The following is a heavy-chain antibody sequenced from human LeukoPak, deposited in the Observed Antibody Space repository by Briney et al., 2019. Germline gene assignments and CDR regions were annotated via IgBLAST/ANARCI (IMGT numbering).Heavy chain of an antibody. J-gene: IGHJ4*02. CDR1: GFTFSSYA. V-gene: IGHV3-30-3*01. D-gene: IGHD5-18*01. CDR3: ASVDTAMVSDY. Sequence: PGGSLRLSCAASGFTFSSYAMHWVRQAPGKGLEWVAVISYDGSNKYYADSVKGRFTISRDNSKNTLYLQMNSLRAEDTAVYYCASVDTAMVSDYWGQGTLVTVSS. CDR2: ISYDGSNK.